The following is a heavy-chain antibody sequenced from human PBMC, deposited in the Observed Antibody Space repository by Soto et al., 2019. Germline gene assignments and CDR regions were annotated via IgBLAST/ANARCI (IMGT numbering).Heavy chain of an antibody. J-gene: IGHJ4*02. CDR2: IWYDGSNE. CDR3: ARAGYCTSTSCLGPRDY. D-gene: IGHD2-2*03. Sequence: GSLRLSCAASGFAFRSYGMYWVRQAPGKGLEWVALIWYDGSNEDYADSVKGRFTISRDNSKNTLNLQMNSLRVEDTARYYCARAGYCTSTSCLGPRDYWGQGTLVTVSS. CDR1: GFAFRSYG. V-gene: IGHV3-33*07.